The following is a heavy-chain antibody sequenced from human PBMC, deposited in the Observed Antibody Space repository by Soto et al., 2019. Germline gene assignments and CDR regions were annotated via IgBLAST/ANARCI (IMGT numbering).Heavy chain of an antibody. Sequence: GGSLRLSCAASGFTFSSYGMHWVRQAPGKGLEWVAVISYDGSNKYYADSVKGRFTISRDNSKNTLYLQMNSLRAEDTAVYYCVGWFGELLSPLDYWGQGTLVTVS. CDR2: ISYDGSNK. J-gene: IGHJ4*02. D-gene: IGHD3-10*01. V-gene: IGHV3-30*03. CDR1: GFTFSSYG. CDR3: VGWFGELLSPLDY.